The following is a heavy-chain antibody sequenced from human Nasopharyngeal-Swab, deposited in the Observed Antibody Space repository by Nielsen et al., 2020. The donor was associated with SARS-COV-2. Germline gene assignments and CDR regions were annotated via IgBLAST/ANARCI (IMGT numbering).Heavy chain of an antibody. CDR3: ARTDIVVVPAATTPRKDGMDV. D-gene: IGHD2-2*01. Sequence: SETLSLTCAVYGGSFSGYYWSWTRQPPGKGLEWIGEINHSGSTNYNPSLKSRVTISVDTSKNQFSLKLSSVTAADTAVYYCARTDIVVVPAATTPRKDGMDVWGQGTTVTVSS. CDR1: GGSFSGYY. V-gene: IGHV4-34*01. CDR2: INHSGST. J-gene: IGHJ6*02.